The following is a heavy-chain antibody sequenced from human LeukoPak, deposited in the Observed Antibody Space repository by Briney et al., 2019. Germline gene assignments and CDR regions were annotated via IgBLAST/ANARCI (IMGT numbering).Heavy chain of an antibody. CDR2: VYYSGTT. J-gene: IGHJ4*02. CDR3: ARAGGYSYGQIDY. V-gene: IGHV4-39*07. CDR1: GDSISLSFYY. D-gene: IGHD5-18*01. Sequence: PSETLSLTCSVSGDSISLSFYYWGWIRQPPGKALEWIGSVYYSGTTSYNPSLKSRVTISVDTSKNQFSLKLSSVTAADTAVYYCARAGGYSYGQIDYWGQGTLVTVSS.